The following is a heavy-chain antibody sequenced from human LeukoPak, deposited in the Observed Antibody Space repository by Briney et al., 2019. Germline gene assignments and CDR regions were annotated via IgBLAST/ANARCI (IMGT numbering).Heavy chain of an antibody. D-gene: IGHD3-22*01. CDR2: ISYDGSNK. CDR3: AREAYYYDSSGYPRSPNAFDI. CDR1: GFTFSSYA. Sequence: GGSLRLSCAASGFTFSSYAMHWVRQAPGKGLEWVAVISYDGSNKYYADSVKGRFTISRDNSKNTLYLQMNSLRAEDTAVYYCAREAYYYDSSGYPRSPNAFDIWGQGTMVTVSS. J-gene: IGHJ3*02. V-gene: IGHV3-30-3*01.